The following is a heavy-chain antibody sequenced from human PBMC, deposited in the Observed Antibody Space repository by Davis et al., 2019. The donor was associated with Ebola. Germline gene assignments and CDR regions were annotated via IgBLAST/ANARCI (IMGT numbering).Heavy chain of an antibody. Sequence: GESLKISCAASGFTFSSYAMSWVRQAPGKGLEWVPAISGSGDSTYYADSVKGRFTISRDNSKNMLYLQMNSLRPEDTAVYYCAKGWGSSGWYYFDYWGQGTLVTVSS. CDR1: GFTFSSYA. CDR3: AKGWGSSGWYYFDY. J-gene: IGHJ4*02. CDR2: ISGSGDST. D-gene: IGHD6-19*01. V-gene: IGHV3-23*01.